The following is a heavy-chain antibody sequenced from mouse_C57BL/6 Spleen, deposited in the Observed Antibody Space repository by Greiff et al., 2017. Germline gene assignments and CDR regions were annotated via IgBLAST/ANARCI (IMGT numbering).Heavy chain of an antibody. J-gene: IGHJ3*01. CDR3: ARLGHYYGSPPEEFAY. Sequence: EVQLQQSGPELVKPGASVKISCKASGYSFTGYYMNWVKQSPEKSLEWIGEINPSTGGTTYNQQFKAKATLTVDKSSSTAYMQLKSLTSEDSAVYHCARLGHYYGSPPEEFAYWGQETLVTVSA. V-gene: IGHV1-42*01. CDR1: GYSFTGYY. D-gene: IGHD1-1*01. CDR2: INPSTGGT.